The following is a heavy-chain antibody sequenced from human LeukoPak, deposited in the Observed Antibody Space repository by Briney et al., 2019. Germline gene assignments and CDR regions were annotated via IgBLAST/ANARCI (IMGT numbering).Heavy chain of an antibody. V-gene: IGHV1-18*04. J-gene: IGHJ4*02. CDR1: GYTFTGYY. Sequence: ASVKVSCKASGYTFTGYYMHWVRQAPGQGLEWMGWISAYNGNTNYAQKLQGRVTMTTDTSTSTAYMELRSLRSDDTAVYYCARDGAGSSGYWANYWGQGTLVTVSS. D-gene: IGHD3-22*01. CDR2: ISAYNGNT. CDR3: ARDGAGSSGYWANY.